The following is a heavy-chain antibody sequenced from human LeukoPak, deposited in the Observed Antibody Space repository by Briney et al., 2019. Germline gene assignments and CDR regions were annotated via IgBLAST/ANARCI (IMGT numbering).Heavy chain of an antibody. CDR3: ARGHHSSSYDYFDY. V-gene: IGHV3-20*04. Sequence: GGSLRLSCAASGFTFDDYGMSWVRQAPGKGLEWVSGINWNGGSTGYADSVKGRFTISRDNAKNSLYLQMNSLRAEDTALYCCARGHHSSSYDYFDYWGQGTLVSVSS. D-gene: IGHD6-13*01. CDR2: INWNGGST. J-gene: IGHJ4*02. CDR1: GFTFDDYG.